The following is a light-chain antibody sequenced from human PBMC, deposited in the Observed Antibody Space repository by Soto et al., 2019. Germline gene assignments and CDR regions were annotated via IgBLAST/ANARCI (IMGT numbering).Light chain of an antibody. V-gene: IGKV3-15*01. J-gene: IGKJ1*01. CDR3: HQYDNWTRT. CDR1: QSVSSK. Sequence: EIVMTQSPVTLSVSPGERATLSCRASQSVSSKLAWYQQKPGQAPRPLIYGASTRAIGIPDRFSGSGSGTEFTLTISSLQSEDFAVYYCHQYDNWTRTFGQGTKV. CDR2: GAS.